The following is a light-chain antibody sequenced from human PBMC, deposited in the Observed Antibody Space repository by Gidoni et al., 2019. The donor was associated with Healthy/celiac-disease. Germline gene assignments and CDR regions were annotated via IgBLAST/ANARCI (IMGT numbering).Light chain of an antibody. Sequence: ETVMTQSPATLSVAPGERATLSCRASQRVSRNLAWYQQEPGQAPRLLIYRSSPRATGIPASFSGSGSGTEFTLTISSLQSEDCAVYDCQQYNNWPPEGTFGQGTKVEIK. CDR3: QQYNNWPPEGT. CDR2: RSS. CDR1: QRVSRN. V-gene: IGKV3-15*01. J-gene: IGKJ1*01.